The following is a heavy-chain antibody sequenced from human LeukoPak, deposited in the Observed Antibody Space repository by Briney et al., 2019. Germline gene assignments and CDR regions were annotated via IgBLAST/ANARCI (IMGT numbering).Heavy chain of an antibody. CDR1: GGSISSYY. CDR3: ARSGDSSGYYVLLGY. J-gene: IGHJ4*02. Sequence: SETLSLTCTVSGGSISSYYWSWIRQPPGKGLEWIGYIYYSGSTNYNPSLKSRVTISVDTSKNQFSLKLSSVTAADTAVYYCARSGDSSGYYVLLGYWGQGTLVTVSS. D-gene: IGHD3-22*01. V-gene: IGHV4-59*01. CDR2: IYYSGST.